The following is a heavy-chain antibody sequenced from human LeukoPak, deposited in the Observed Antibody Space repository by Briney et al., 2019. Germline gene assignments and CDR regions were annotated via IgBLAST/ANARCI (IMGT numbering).Heavy chain of an antibody. Sequence: KSSETLSLTCGVSGGAITNYYWNWIRQAPGKGLEWLGYIYYTGSTTYNPSVKSRITISLDTSKKQISLKLRSVTAADTAVYYCARHPSELGYCSSTSCPPDYWGQGTLVTVSS. CDR1: GGAITNYY. CDR3: ARHPSELGYCSSTSCPPDY. CDR2: IYYTGST. D-gene: IGHD2-2*01. V-gene: IGHV4-59*08. J-gene: IGHJ4*02.